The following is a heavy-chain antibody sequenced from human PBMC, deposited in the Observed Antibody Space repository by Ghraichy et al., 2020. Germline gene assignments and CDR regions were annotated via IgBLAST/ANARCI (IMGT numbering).Heavy chain of an antibody. Sequence: LSLTCAASGFTFNSYGMHWVRQAPGKGLEWVAAVSKEGRNEYYADSVKGRFTISRDNSKSMLYLQMNSLRAEDTGVYYCANSGSGGDLLDYWGQGTLVTVSS. J-gene: IGHJ4*02. CDR2: VSKEGRNE. CDR3: ANSGSGGDLLDY. CDR1: GFTFNSYG. V-gene: IGHV3-30*18. D-gene: IGHD4-17*01.